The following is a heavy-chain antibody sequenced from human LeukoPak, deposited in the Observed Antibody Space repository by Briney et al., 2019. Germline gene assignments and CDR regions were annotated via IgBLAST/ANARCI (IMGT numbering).Heavy chain of an antibody. CDR1: GFTFSSYS. Sequence: PGGSLRLSCAASGFTFSSYSMNWVRQAPGKGLEWVSSISSSSSYIYYADSVKGRFTISRDNAKNSLYLQMNSLRSEDTALYHCARAGYYGSGLYYFDYWGQGTLVTVSS. CDR3: ARAGYYGSGLYYFDY. V-gene: IGHV3-21*04. J-gene: IGHJ4*02. D-gene: IGHD3-10*01. CDR2: ISSSSSYI.